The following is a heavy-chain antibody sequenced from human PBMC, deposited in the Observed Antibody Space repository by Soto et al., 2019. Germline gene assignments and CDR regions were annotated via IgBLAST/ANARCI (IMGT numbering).Heavy chain of an antibody. CDR2: ISASGGRA. V-gene: IGHV3-23*01. Sequence: PXGALRRTAPASGLICSSSTMSWVRQAPGKGLEWVSVISASGGRAFYADSVKGRFTISRDNSRNMLCLDMNSLRSEDTALYYCATLFTMIRELFQTPGGLDVWGQGTTVTVSS. D-gene: IGHD3-22*01. J-gene: IGHJ6*02. CDR1: GLICSSST. CDR3: ATLFTMIRELFQTPGGLDV.